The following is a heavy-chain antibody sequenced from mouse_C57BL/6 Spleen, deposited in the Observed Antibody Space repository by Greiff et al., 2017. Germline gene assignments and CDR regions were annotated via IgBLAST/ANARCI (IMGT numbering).Heavy chain of an antibody. Sequence: EVKLVESEGGLVQPGSSMKLSCTASGFTFSDYYMAWVRQVPEKGLEWVANINYDGSSTYYLDSLKSRFIISRDNAKNILYLQMSSLKSEDTATYYCSRDGDYVSSFDYWGQGTTLTVSS. V-gene: IGHV5-16*01. J-gene: IGHJ2*01. CDR2: INYDGSST. CDR3: SRDGDYVSSFDY. D-gene: IGHD1-1*01. CDR1: GFTFSDYY.